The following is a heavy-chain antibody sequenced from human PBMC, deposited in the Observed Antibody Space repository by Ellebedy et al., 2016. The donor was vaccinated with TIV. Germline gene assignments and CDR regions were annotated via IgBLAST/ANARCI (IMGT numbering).Heavy chain of an antibody. Sequence: AASVKVSCKASGYTFTGYYIHWVRQAPGQGLEWMGWINPKSGATNYAQNFQARVMMTRDASINTAYMVLSRLTSDDTAVYYCAIAGGWGSYLQYSQHWGQGAPVIVSS. CDR3: AIAGGWGSYLQYSQH. D-gene: IGHD1-26*01. V-gene: IGHV1-2*02. J-gene: IGHJ1*01. CDR2: INPKSGAT. CDR1: GYTFTGYY.